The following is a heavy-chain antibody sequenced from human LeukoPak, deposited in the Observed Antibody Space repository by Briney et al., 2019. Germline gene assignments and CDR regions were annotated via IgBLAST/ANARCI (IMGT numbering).Heavy chain of an antibody. CDR1: GGSISSYY. D-gene: IGHD6-6*01. CDR3: ARSLYSRSSVDY. CDR2: IYTSGST. J-gene: IGHJ4*02. Sequence: SETLSLTCTVSGGSISSYYWSWIRQPPGKGLEWIGYIYTSGSTNYNPSLKSRVTISVDTSKNQFSLKLSSVTAADTAVYYCARSLYSRSSVDYWGQGTLVTVSS. V-gene: IGHV4-4*09.